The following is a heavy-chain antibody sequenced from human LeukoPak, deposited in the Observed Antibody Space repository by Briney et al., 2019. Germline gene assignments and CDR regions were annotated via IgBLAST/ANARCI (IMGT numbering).Heavy chain of an antibody. D-gene: IGHD3-10*01. CDR3: ARDLVVRGVINYGMDV. V-gene: IGHV1-46*01. Sequence: ASVKVSCKASGYTFTSYYMHWVRQAPGQGLEWMGIINPSGGSTSYAQKLQGRVTMTRDTSTSTVYMELSSLRSEDTAVYYCARDLVVRGVINYGMDVWGQGTTVTVSS. CDR1: GYTFTSYY. J-gene: IGHJ6*02. CDR2: INPSGGST.